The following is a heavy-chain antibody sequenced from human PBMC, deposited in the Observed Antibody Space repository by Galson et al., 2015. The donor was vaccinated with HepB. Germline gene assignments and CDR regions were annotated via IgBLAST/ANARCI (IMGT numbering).Heavy chain of an antibody. Sequence: SVKVSCKASGYTFTGYYMHWVRQAPGQGLEWMGRINPNSGGTNYAQKFQGRVTMTRDTSISTAYMELSRLRSDDTAVYYCARPRRGTGYFDYWGQGTLVTVSS. CDR2: INPNSGGT. J-gene: IGHJ4*02. V-gene: IGHV1-2*06. CDR3: ARPRRGTGYFDY. D-gene: IGHD1-1*01. CDR1: GYTFTGYY.